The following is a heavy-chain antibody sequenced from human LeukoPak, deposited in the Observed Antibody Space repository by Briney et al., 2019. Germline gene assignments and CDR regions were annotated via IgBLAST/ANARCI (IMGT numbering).Heavy chain of an antibody. J-gene: IGHJ5*02. Sequence: GASVKVSCKASGYTFIDYYINWVRQAPGQGLEWMGWIHPKSGDTKYAQIFQGRVTVTRDTSISTAYMELTSLRSDDTAVYYCASYASGYNWLKVWGQGTPVTVSS. V-gene: IGHV1-2*02. CDR3: ASYASGYNWLKV. CDR1: GYTFIDYY. CDR2: IHPKSGDT. D-gene: IGHD2-2*01.